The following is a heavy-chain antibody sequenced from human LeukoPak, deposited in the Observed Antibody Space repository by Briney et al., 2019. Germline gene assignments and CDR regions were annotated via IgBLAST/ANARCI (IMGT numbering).Heavy chain of an antibody. CDR3: ARLAIVVVPAAIWAQHTDY. D-gene: IGHD2-2*01. CDR1: GYSFTSYW. Sequence: GESLKISCKGSGYSFTSYWIGWVRQMPGKGLEWMGIIYPGDSDTRYSPSFQGQVTISADKSISTAYLQWSSLKASDTAMYYCARLAIVVVPAAIWAQHTDYWGQGTLVTVSS. J-gene: IGHJ4*02. V-gene: IGHV5-51*01. CDR2: IYPGDSDT.